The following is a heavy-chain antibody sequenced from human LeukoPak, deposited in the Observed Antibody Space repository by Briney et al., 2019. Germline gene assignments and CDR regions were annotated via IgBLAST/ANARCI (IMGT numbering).Heavy chain of an antibody. V-gene: IGHV1-2*06. J-gene: IGHJ4*02. CDR3: ARAYGSATSELNGIDY. D-gene: IGHD3-10*01. CDR1: GYTFTGYY. CDR2: INPNSGGT. Sequence: ASVKVSCKASGYTFTGYYMHWVRQAPGQGREWMGRINPNSGGTNYAQKFQGRVTMTRDTSISTAYMELSRLRSDDTAVYYCARAYGSATSELNGIDYWGQGTLVTVSS.